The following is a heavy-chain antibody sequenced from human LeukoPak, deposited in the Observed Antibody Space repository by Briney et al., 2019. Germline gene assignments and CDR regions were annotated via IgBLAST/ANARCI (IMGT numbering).Heavy chain of an antibody. V-gene: IGHV4-59*01. CDR3: TRGGGYYYDPSGEPRPNNWFDP. Sequence: SETLPLTCTVSGASIANYYWTWIRQPPGKGLEWIAYIYHSGSINYNPSLRSRVTTSLDTSKNQFSLRMKSVTAADTAIYYCTRGGGYYYDPSGEPRPNNWFDPWGQGTRVTVSS. CDR1: GASIANYY. J-gene: IGHJ5*02. D-gene: IGHD3-22*01. CDR2: IYHSGSI.